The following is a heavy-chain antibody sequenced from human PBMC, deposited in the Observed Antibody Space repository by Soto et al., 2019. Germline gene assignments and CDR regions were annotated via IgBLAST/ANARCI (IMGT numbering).Heavy chain of an antibody. V-gene: IGHV3-23*01. CDR1: GFTFSSYA. J-gene: IGHJ3*02. CDR3: AKVDVLRGYCSGGSCYGAFDI. Sequence: EVQLLESGGGLVQPGGSLRLSCAASGFTFSSYAMSWVRQAQGKRLEWVSAISGSGGSTCYADSAKGRFTISRDNSNNTLYLQMNSLRAEETAVYYCAKVDVLRGYCSGGSCYGAFDIWGQGTMVTVSS. CDR2: ISGSGGST. D-gene: IGHD2-15*01.